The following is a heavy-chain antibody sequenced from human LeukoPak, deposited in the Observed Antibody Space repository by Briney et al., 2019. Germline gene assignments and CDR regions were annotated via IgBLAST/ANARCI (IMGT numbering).Heavy chain of an antibody. CDR1: GYTFTTYD. CDR2: MNPKSGKT. CDR3: ARGGIWFGESLYAFDI. D-gene: IGHD3-10*01. J-gene: IGHJ3*02. Sequence: ASVKVSCKASGYTFTTYDINWVRQASGQGLEWMGWMNPKSGKTGYAQKFQGRVTMTRNTSISTAYMELSSLRSEDSAVYYCARGGIWFGESLYAFDIWGQGTMVTVSS. V-gene: IGHV1-8*01.